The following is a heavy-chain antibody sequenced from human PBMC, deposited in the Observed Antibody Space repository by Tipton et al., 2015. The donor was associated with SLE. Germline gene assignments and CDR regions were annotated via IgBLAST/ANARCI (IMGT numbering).Heavy chain of an antibody. CDR2: INHSGST. CDR3: ARGPLLDL. J-gene: IGHJ2*01. Sequence: TLSLTCTVSGGSISSGSYYWSWIRQPSGKGLEWIGEINHSGSTNYNPSLKSRVTISVDTSKNQFSLKLSSVTAADTAVYYCARGPLLDLWGRGTLVTVSS. D-gene: IGHD5/OR15-5a*01. V-gene: IGHV4-39*07. CDR1: GGSISSGSYY.